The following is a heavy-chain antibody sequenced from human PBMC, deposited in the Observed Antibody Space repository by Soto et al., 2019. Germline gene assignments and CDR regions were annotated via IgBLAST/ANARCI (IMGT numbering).Heavy chain of an antibody. Sequence: QVQLVQSGAEVKKPGSSVKVSCKASGGTFSSYAISWVRQAPGQGLEWMGGIIPIFGTANYAQKFQGRVTITADESTSTAYMERSSLRSEDTAVYYCARGESGYSYGSYYYYGMDVWGQGTTVTVSS. D-gene: IGHD5-18*01. CDR3: ARGESGYSYGSYYYYGMDV. V-gene: IGHV1-69*12. CDR1: GGTFSSYA. J-gene: IGHJ6*02. CDR2: IIPIFGTA.